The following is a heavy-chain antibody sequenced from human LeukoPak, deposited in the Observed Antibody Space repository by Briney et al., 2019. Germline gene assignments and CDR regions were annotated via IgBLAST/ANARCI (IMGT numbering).Heavy chain of an antibody. CDR3: ARGRERGSSSSFTDY. J-gene: IGHJ4*02. CDR1: GYTFTSYD. CDR2: MNPNSANT. D-gene: IGHD6-6*01. V-gene: IGHV1-8*03. Sequence: ASVKVSCKASGYTFTSYDIKWVRQATGQGLEWMGWMNPNSANTGYAQKFQGRVTITRNTSISTTYMELSSLRFEDTAVYYCARGRERGSSSSFTDYWGQGTLVIVSS.